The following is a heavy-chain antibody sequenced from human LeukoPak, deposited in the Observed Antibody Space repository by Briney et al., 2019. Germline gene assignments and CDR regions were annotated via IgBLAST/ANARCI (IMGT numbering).Heavy chain of an antibody. CDR3: AREATLTNTYYYGSGSHTFDP. D-gene: IGHD3-10*01. CDR1: GGSISSSSYY. CDR2: IYYSGST. J-gene: IGHJ5*02. V-gene: IGHV4-39*02. Sequence: PSETLSLTCTVSGGSISSSSYYWGWIRQPPGKGLEWIGSIYYSGSTYYNPSLKSRVTISVDTSKNQFSLKLSSVTAADTAVYYCAREATLTNTYYYGSGSHTFDPWGQGTLVTVSS.